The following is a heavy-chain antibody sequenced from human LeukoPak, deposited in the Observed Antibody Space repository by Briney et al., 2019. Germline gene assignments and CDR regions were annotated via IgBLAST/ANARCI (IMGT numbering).Heavy chain of an antibody. Sequence: ASVKVSCKASGYTFTSYYMHWVRQAPGQGLEWMGIINPSGGSTSYAQKFQGRVTMTRDTSTSTVYMELSSLRSEDPAVYYCAREKVGVYYYDSSGFDYWGQGTLVTVSS. CDR1: GYTFTSYY. D-gene: IGHD3-22*01. V-gene: IGHV1-46*01. J-gene: IGHJ4*02. CDR3: AREKVGVYYYDSSGFDY. CDR2: INPSGGST.